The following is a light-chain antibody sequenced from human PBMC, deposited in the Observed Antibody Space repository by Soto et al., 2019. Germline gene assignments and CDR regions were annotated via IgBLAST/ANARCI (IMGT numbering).Light chain of an antibody. V-gene: IGKV3-15*01. CDR1: QSVTSK. Sequence: EIVMTQSPATLSVSPGESATISCRASQSVTSKLAWYQQRPGQAPRLLIYATSARAAGTPVRFSGSGSGTEFTLTISSLQSEDFAVYYCQQHNSYPWTFGQGTKVEIK. J-gene: IGKJ1*01. CDR3: QQHNSYPWT. CDR2: ATS.